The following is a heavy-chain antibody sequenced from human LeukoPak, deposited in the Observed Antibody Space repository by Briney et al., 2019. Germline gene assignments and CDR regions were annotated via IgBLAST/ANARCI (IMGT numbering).Heavy chain of an antibody. D-gene: IGHD6-25*01. CDR2: INTSGNI. CDR3: ARVLTAAGLDF. CDR1: GGFISSYY. Sequence: SETLSLTCTVSGGFISSYYWSWIRQPAGKGLEWIGRINTSGNINYNPSLRSRVTMSVDTSKSQFSLKVSSVTAADTAFYYCARVLTAAGLDFWGQGTLVTVSS. J-gene: IGHJ4*02. V-gene: IGHV4-4*07.